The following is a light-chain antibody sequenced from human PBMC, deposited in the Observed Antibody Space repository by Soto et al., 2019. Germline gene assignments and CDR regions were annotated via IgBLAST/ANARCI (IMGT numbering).Light chain of an antibody. CDR2: STN. CDR3: AAWDDSLNGWV. CDR1: SSNIGVNT. V-gene: IGLV1-44*01. J-gene: IGLJ3*02. Sequence: QAVVTQPPSASGAPGQRVTISCSGSSSNIGVNTVNWYQQLPGTAPKLLIYSTNQRPSGVPDRFSGSKSGTSASLAISGLQSEDEADYYCAAWDDSLNGWVFGGGTQLTVL.